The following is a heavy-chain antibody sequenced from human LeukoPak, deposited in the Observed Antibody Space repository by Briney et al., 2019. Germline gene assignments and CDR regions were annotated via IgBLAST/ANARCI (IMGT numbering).Heavy chain of an antibody. CDR2: ISAYNGNT. J-gene: IGHJ3*02. CDR1: GYTFTSYG. D-gene: IGHD3-3*01. V-gene: IGHV1-18*01. Sequence: ASVKVSCKASGYTFTSYGISWVRQAPGQGLEWMGWISAYNGNTNYAQKLQGRVTMTTDTSTSTAYMELRSLRSDDTAVYYCTRVYYDFWSGYEYDAFDIWGQGTMVTVSS. CDR3: TRVYYDFWSGYEYDAFDI.